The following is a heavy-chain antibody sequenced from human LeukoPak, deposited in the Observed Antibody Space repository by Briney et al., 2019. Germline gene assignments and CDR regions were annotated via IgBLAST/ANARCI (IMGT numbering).Heavy chain of an antibody. CDR2: ISAYNGNT. CDR3: ERDRGYCTNGVCYSPFDY. D-gene: IGHD2-8*01. J-gene: IGHJ4*02. V-gene: IGHV1-18*01. Sequence: ASVKVSCKASGYTFTSYGISWVRQAPGQGLEWMGWISAYNGNTNYAQKLQGGVTITTDTSTSTAYMELRSLRSDDTAVYYCERDRGYCTNGVCYSPFDYWGQGTLVAVSS. CDR1: GYTFTSYG.